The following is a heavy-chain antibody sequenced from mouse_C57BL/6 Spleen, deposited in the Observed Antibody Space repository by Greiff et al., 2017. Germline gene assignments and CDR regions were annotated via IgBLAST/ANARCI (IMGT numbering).Heavy chain of an antibody. CDR3: ARSTMVTTGFDY. CDR1: GYAFSSSW. V-gene: IGHV1-82*01. J-gene: IGHJ2*01. Sequence: QVQLQQSGPELVKPGASVKISCKASGYAFSSSWMNWVKQRPGKGLEWIGRIYPGDGDTNYNGKFKGKATLTADKSSSTAYMPLSSLTSEDSAVYFCARSTMVTTGFDYWGQGTTLTVSS. D-gene: IGHD2-2*01. CDR2: IYPGDGDT.